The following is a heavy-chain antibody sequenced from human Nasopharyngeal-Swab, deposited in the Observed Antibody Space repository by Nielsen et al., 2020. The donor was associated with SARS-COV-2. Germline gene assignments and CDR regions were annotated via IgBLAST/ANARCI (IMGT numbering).Heavy chain of an antibody. J-gene: IGHJ4*02. Sequence: ASVTVSCKASGYTFTSYYMHWVRQAPGQGLVWMGIINPSGGSTSYTQKFQGRVTMARDTSTSTVYMELRSLRYEDTAVYYCARGGERVPAANDYWGQGTLVTVSS. D-gene: IGHD2-2*01. CDR1: GYTFTSYY. V-gene: IGHV1-46*01. CDR2: INPSGGST. CDR3: ARGGERVPAANDY.